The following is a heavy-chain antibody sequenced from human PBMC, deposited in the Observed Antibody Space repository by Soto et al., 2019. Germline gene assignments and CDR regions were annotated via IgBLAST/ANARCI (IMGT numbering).Heavy chain of an antibody. CDR2: TYATGTT. CDR1: GASISGFY. J-gene: IGHJ5*02. Sequence: KTSETLSLTCTVSGASISGFYWSWIRKSAGKGLEWIGRTYATGTTDYNPSLKSRVMMSVDTSKKQFSLKLRSVTAADTAVYYCVRDGTKNLRDWFDPWGQGISVTVSS. CDR3: VRDGTKNLRDWFDP. V-gene: IGHV4-4*07. D-gene: IGHD1-1*01.